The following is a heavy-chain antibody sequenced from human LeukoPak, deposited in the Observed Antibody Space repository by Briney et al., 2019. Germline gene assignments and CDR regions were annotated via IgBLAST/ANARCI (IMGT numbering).Heavy chain of an antibody. CDR2: INPNSGGT. CDR1: GYTFTGYY. Sequence: ASVKVSYKASGYTFTGYYMHWVRQAPGQGLEWMGWINPNSGGTNYAQKFQGRVTMTRDTSISTAYMELGRLRSDDTAVYYCARGMVVTAMFYLYWGQGTLVTVSS. D-gene: IGHD2-21*02. CDR3: ARGMVVTAMFYLY. J-gene: IGHJ4*02. V-gene: IGHV1-2*02.